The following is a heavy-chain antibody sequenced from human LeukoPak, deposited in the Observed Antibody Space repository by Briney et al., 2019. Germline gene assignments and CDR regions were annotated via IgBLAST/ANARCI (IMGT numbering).Heavy chain of an antibody. V-gene: IGHV4-31*03. J-gene: IGHJ5*02. CDR3: ARAPYYYDSSGYDRSWFDP. CDR1: GVATNSAVYY. Sequence: SETLSLTCTVSGVATNSAVYYWSWIRQPPGKGLEWIGYIYFSGSTYYNPSLKSRVTMSIDTSKNQFSLKLTSVTAADTAVYYCARAPYYYDSSGYDRSWFDPWGQGTLVTVSS. CDR2: IYFSGST. D-gene: IGHD3-22*01.